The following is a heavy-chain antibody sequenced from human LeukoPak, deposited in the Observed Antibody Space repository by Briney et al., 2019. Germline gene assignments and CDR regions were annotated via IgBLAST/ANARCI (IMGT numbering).Heavy chain of an antibody. Sequence: KPSETLSLTCTVSGGSITSYYWSWIRQPPGKGLEWIGYIYYSGSNNYNPSLKSRVAMSVDTSKNQFSLMVSSVTAADTAVYYCAINYGDYPPGSWGQGTLVTVSS. CDR1: GGSITSYY. V-gene: IGHV4-59*01. J-gene: IGHJ5*02. D-gene: IGHD4-17*01. CDR2: IYYSGSN. CDR3: AINYGDYPPGS.